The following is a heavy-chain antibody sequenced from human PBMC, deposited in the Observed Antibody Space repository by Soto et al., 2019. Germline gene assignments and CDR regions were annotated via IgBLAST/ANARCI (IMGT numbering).Heavy chain of an antibody. CDR2: IYYSGNT. J-gene: IGHJ3*02. CDR1: GGSISSGGYY. CDR3: ARQPPDTAAFDI. Sequence: SETLSLTCTVSGGSISSGGYYWSWIRQHPGKGLEWIGYIYYSGNTNYNPSLTSRITLSVDTSKNQLSLKLTSVSAADTAVYYCARQPPDTAAFDIWGQGTMVTVSS. D-gene: IGHD5-18*01. V-gene: IGHV4-61*08.